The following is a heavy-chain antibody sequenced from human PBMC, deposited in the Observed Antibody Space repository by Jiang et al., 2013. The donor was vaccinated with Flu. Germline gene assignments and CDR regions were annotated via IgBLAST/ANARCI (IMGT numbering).Heavy chain of an antibody. CDR3: ARDFTPYCSGGSCYSWAY. J-gene: IGHJ4*02. V-gene: IGHV3-21*01. Sequence: VSSISSSSSYIYYADSVKGRFTISRDNAKNSLYLQMNSLRAEDTAVYYCARDFTPYCSGGSCYSWAYWGQGTLVTVSS. D-gene: IGHD2-15*01. CDR2: ISSSSSYI.